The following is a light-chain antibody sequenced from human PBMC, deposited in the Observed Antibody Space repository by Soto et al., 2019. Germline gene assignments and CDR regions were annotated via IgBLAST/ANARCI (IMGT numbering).Light chain of an antibody. CDR1: QSISSY. CDR3: QQSYSLIT. V-gene: IGKV1-39*01. Sequence: GDRVTITCRASQSISSYLNWYQQKPGKAPKLLIYAASSLQSGVPSRFSGSGSGTDFTLTISSLQPEDFATYYCQQSYSLITFGQGTRLEIK. J-gene: IGKJ5*01. CDR2: AAS.